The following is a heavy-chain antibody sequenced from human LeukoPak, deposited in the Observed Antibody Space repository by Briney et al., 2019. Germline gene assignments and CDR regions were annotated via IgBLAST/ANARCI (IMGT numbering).Heavy chain of an antibody. CDR3: TRGPGSTWYSDY. CDR1: GFTVSSNY. V-gene: IGHV3-66*02. CDR2: IYSGGGT. D-gene: IGHD6-13*01. Sequence: QPGGSLRLSCAASGFTVSSNYMNWVRQAPGKGLEWVSIIYSGGGTYYADSVKGRFTISRDNSKNTLYLQMNNLRADDTAVYYCTRGPGSTWYSDYWGQGTLVTVSS. J-gene: IGHJ4*02.